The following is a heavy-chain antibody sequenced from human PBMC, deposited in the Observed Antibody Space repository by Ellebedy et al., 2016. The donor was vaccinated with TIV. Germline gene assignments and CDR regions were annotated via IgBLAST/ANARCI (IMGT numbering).Heavy chain of an antibody. CDR3: ARRNAAALRGFDP. V-gene: IGHV1-2*02. CDR2: INPNSGGT. Sequence: AASVKVSCKASGYTFTGYYMHWVRQAPGQGLEWMGWINPNSGGTNYAQKFQGRVTMTRDTSISTAYMELSRLRSDDTAVYYCARRNAAALRGFDPWGQGTLVTVSS. D-gene: IGHD6-13*01. J-gene: IGHJ5*02. CDR1: GYTFTGYY.